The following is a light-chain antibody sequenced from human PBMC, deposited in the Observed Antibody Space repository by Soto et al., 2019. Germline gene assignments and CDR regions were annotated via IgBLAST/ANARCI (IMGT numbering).Light chain of an antibody. J-gene: IGKJ5*01. V-gene: IGKV3-11*01. CDR1: QSIGSY. CDR2: DAS. CDR3: QQRNNWQA. Sequence: EIGLTQSPATLSLSPGERATLSCRASQSIGSYLAWYQQRPGQPPRLLIYDASNRATGIPARFSGSGSGTDFTLTISSLEPEDFAVYYCQQRNNWQAFGQGTRLEIK.